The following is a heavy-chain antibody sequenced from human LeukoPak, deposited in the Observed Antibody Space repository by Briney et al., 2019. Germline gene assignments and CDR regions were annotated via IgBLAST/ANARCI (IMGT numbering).Heavy chain of an antibody. V-gene: IGHV4-34*01. CDR2: INHSGST. CDR1: GGSFSGYY. CDR3: ARGGRFLEWFPR. Sequence: PSETLSLTCAVYGGSFSGYYWSWIRQPPGKGLEWIGEINHSGSTNYNPSLESRVTISVDTSKNQLSLKLSSVTAADTAVYYCARGGRFLEWFPRWGQGTLVTVSS. D-gene: IGHD3-3*01. J-gene: IGHJ4*02.